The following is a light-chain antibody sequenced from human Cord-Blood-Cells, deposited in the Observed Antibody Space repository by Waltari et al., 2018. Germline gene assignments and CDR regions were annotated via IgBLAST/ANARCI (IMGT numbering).Light chain of an antibody. Sequence: SYVLTQPPSASEAPGQSARITCGGHTSGSKSVNWYQQKPGQHPVLVIYYDSDRPSGIPGRFSASNSGNTATLTSSRFEAGDEADYYCQVWDSSSDHYVFGTGTKVTVL. CDR2: YDS. CDR3: QVWDSSSDHYV. V-gene: IGLV3-21*04. CDR1: TSGSKS. J-gene: IGLJ1*01.